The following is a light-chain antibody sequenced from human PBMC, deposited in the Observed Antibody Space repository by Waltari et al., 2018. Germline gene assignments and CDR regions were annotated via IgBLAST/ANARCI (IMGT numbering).Light chain of an antibody. V-gene: IGLV1-44*01. CDR2: RNN. CDR3: AAWDGGLNAL. CDR1: SSDIGSNT. J-gene: IGLJ2*01. Sequence: QSVLTQPPSASGTPGQRVTISCSGSSSDIGSNTVNWYQQLPGTAPKLLIYRNNQRPSGVPDRFPGSKSGTSASLAISGLQSEDEADYYCAAWDGGLNALFGGGTKLTVL.